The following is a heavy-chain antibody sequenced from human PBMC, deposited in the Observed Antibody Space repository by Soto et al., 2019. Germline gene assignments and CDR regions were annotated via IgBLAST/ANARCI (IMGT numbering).Heavy chain of an antibody. CDR3: ARDHVDGSGTYALDY. CDR2: INSDGSST. Sequence: EVQLVESGGGLVQPGGSLRLSCAASGFTFSSYWMHWVRQAPGKGLVWVSRINSDGSSTSYADSVKGRFTISRDNAKNTLYLQMNSLRAEDTAVYYCARDHVDGSGTYALDYWGQGTLVTVSS. CDR1: GFTFSSYW. V-gene: IGHV3-74*01. J-gene: IGHJ4*02. D-gene: IGHD3-10*01.